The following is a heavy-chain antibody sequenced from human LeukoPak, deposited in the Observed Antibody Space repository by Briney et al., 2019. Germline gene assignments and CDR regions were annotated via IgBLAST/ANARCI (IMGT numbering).Heavy chain of an antibody. Sequence: GGSLRLSCAASGFIFSNYVMNWVRQAPGKGLEWVSTISGNGGTTYYADSVKGRFTITRDNSKNTLYLQMNSLRAEDTAVYHCAEGARQQLVGEMDYWGQGTLVTVSS. CDR3: AEGARQQLVGEMDY. CDR2: ISGNGGTT. V-gene: IGHV3-23*01. J-gene: IGHJ4*02. CDR1: GFIFSNYV. D-gene: IGHD6-13*01.